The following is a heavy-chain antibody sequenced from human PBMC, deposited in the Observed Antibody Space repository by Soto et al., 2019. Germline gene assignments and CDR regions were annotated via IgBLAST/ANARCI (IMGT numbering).Heavy chain of an antibody. CDR3: ARRNSRGWKNWFDP. CDR1: GYTFTSYD. Sequence: ASVKVSCKASGYTFTSYDINWVRQATGQGLEWMGWMNPNSGNTGYAQKFQGRVTMTRNTSISTAYMELSSLRSEDTAVYYCARRNSRGWKNWFDPWGQGNLVTVSS. CDR2: MNPNSGNT. D-gene: IGHD6-19*01. V-gene: IGHV1-8*01. J-gene: IGHJ5*02.